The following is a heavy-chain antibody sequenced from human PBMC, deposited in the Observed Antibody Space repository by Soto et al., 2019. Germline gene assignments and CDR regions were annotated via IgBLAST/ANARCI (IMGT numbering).Heavy chain of an antibody. D-gene: IGHD3-22*01. CDR3: ARDVSDYYDSIGQKSYYYYYGMDV. J-gene: IGHJ6*02. Sequence: QVQLVQSGAEVKKPGASVKVSCKASGYTFTSYYMHWVRQDPGQGLEWMGIINPSGGSTSYAQKFLRRVTMTRDTSTSTVNVEPSSLRSEDTAVYYCARDVSDYYDSIGQKSYYYYYGMDVWGQGTTVTVSS. V-gene: IGHV1-46*01. CDR1: GYTFTSYY. CDR2: INPSGGST.